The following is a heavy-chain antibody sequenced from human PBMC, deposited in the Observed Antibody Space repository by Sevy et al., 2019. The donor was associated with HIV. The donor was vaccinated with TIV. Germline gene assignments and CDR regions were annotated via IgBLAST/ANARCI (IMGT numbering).Heavy chain of an antibody. V-gene: IGHV3-23*01. Sequence: GGSLRLSCAASGFTFSSYAMSWVRQAPGKGLEWVSAISGSGISTYYADSVKGRFTISRDNSKNTLYLQMNNLRAEDTAVFYCAKGIGDSGYETDYWGQGTLVTVSS. CDR3: AKGIGDSGYETDY. D-gene: IGHD5-12*01. CDR1: GFTFSSYA. CDR2: ISGSGIST. J-gene: IGHJ4*02.